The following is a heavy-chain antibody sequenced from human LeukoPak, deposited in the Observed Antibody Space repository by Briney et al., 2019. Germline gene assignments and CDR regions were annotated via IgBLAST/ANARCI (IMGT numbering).Heavy chain of an antibody. J-gene: IGHJ6*02. D-gene: IGHD6-19*01. V-gene: IGHV1-8*01. CDR3: ARDGTYVAVAGTGPYGMDV. CDR1: GYTFTSYD. Sequence: ASVKVSCKASGYTFTSYDINWVRQATGQGLEWMGWMNPNSGNTGYAQKFQGRVTMTRNTSISTAYMELSSLRSEDTAVYYCARDGTYVAVAGTGPYGMDVWGQGTTVTVSS. CDR2: MNPNSGNT.